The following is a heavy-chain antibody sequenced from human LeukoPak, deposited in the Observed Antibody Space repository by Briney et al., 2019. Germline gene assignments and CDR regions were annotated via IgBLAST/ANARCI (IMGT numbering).Heavy chain of an antibody. V-gene: IGHV4-59*08. CDR2: IYYSGST. CDR1: GSSISSYY. J-gene: IGHJ4*02. D-gene: IGHD6-13*01. CDR3: TRHRGYSSSSPVDY. Sequence: SETLSLTCTVSGSSISSYYWSWIRQPPGKGLEWIGYIYYSGSTNYNPSLKSRVTISVDTSKNQFSLKLSSVTAADTAVYYCTRHRGYSSSSPVDYWGQGTLVTVSS.